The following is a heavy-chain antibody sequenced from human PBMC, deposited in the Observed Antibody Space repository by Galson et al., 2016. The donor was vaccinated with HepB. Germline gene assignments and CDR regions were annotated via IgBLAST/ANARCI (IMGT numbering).Heavy chain of an antibody. V-gene: IGHV3-48*03. CDR2: ISNSGAAI. J-gene: IGHJ1*01. D-gene: IGHD4-17*01. CDR1: GFTFSFYE. CDR3: ARTRDDYGAYYPTVYFQH. Sequence: SLRLSCAASGFTFSFYEMNWVRQAPGKGPEWVSYISNSGAAIYYADSVKGRFTISRDNAKSSLFLHMDGLRVEDTAVYYCARTRDDYGAYYPTVYFQHWGQGTLVSVSS.